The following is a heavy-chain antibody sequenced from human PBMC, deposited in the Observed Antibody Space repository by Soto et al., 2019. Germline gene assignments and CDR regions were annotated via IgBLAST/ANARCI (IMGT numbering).Heavy chain of an antibody. CDR3: VRDDVGVGIDY. CDR2: IDSDGNST. J-gene: IGHJ4*02. Sequence: EVQLVESGGGLVQPGGSLRLSCAASGFTFSSYWMHWVRQVPGKGLVWVSHIDSDGNSTTYADSVKGRFTISRDNAENPVYLQMNSLRADDTAVYYCVRDDVGVGIDYWGLGTLVTVSS. CDR1: GFTFSSYW. D-gene: IGHD1-26*01. V-gene: IGHV3-74*03.